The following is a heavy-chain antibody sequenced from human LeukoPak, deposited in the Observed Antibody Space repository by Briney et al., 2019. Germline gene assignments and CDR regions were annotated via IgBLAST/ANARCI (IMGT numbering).Heavy chain of an antibody. Sequence: SQTLSLTCTVSGGSISSGSYYWSWIRQPAGKGLEWIGRIYTSGSTNYNPSLKSRVTISLDTSKNQFSLNLSSVTAADTAVYYCARGPGGGSSSDFDYWGQGTLVTVSS. D-gene: IGHD6-6*01. V-gene: IGHV4-61*02. J-gene: IGHJ4*02. CDR3: ARGPGGGSSSDFDY. CDR2: IYTSGST. CDR1: GGSISSGSYY.